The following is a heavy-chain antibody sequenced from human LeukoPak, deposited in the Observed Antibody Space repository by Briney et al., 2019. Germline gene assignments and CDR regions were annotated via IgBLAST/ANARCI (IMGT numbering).Heavy chain of an antibody. CDR3: AREGEAWFGDLIF. D-gene: IGHD3-10*01. Sequence: SVKVPCKSCGYSFTHHYIQGVRQAPGQGLEGMGWINPKTGGTNHAQKFQGRVTITTDTSNSTAYMALRSLRSDDTAIYYCAREGEAWFGDLIFWGQGTLVTVSS. J-gene: IGHJ4*01. V-gene: IGHV1-2*02. CDR2: INPKTGGT. CDR1: GYSFTHHY.